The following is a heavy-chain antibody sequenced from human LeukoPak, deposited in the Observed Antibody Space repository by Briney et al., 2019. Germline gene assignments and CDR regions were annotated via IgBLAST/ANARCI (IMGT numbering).Heavy chain of an antibody. CDR2: IIPIFGTA. Sequence: SVKVSCKASGGTFSSYAISWVRQAPGQGLEWMGGIIPIFGTANYAQKFQGRVTITADGSASTAYMELSSLRSEDTAVYYCARYCSSTSCYFGLIDYWGQGTLVTVSS. D-gene: IGHD2-2*01. CDR3: ARYCSSTSCYFGLIDY. CDR1: GGTFSSYA. V-gene: IGHV1-69*13. J-gene: IGHJ4*02.